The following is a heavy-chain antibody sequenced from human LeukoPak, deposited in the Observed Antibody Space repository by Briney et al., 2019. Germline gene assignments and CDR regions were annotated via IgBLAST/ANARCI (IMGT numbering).Heavy chain of an antibody. V-gene: IGHV3-30*02. D-gene: IGHD3-10*01. CDR3: AKAPVRGVISHLDY. J-gene: IGHJ4*02. CDR1: GFTLSSYG. Sequence: GGSLRLSCAASGFTLSSYGMHWVRQAPGKGLEWVAFIRYDGSNKYYADSVKGQFTISRDNSENTLWLQMTSLRAEDTAVYYCAKAPVRGVISHLDYWGQGTLVTVSS. CDR2: IRYDGSNK.